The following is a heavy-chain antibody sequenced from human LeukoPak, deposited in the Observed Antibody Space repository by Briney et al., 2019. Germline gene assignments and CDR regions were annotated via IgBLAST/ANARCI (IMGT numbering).Heavy chain of an antibody. D-gene: IGHD1-26*01. CDR3: KSGGAAPGSFDY. J-gene: IGHJ4*02. Sequence: PGGSLRLSCAASGFTFTRFWMSWMRQAPGKGLQWAANIKHDGSEQYYVDSVKGRFTISRDNAKNSLLLQMNSLGVEDTAVYYCKSGGAAPGSFDYWGQGALVTVSS. CDR2: IKHDGSEQ. V-gene: IGHV3-7*01. CDR1: GFTFTRFW.